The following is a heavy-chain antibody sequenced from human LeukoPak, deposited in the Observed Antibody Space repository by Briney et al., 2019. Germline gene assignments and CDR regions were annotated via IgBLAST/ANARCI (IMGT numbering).Heavy chain of an antibody. Sequence: GGSLRLSCASSGFTFSGDWMSWVRQAPARGLEWVANIKQDGSEKYYVDSVKGRFTISRDNSKNTLYLQMNSLRAEDMALYYCARVWELSFDYWGQGTLVTVSS. D-gene: IGHD1-26*01. CDR3: ARVWELSFDY. V-gene: IGHV3-7*05. CDR2: IKQDGSEK. J-gene: IGHJ4*02. CDR1: GFTFSGDW.